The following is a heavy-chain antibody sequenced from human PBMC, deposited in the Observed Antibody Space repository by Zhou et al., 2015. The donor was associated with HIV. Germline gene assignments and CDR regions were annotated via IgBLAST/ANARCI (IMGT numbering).Heavy chain of an antibody. CDR1: GGSFRTYG. V-gene: IGHV1-69*01. D-gene: IGHD3-10*01. J-gene: IGHJ4*02. CDR2: IIPFYGPP. CDR3: TRGGFDPKMGNYGYPWYFDY. Sequence: QVQLVQSGPEVKKPGSSLRVSCKPSGGSFRTYGIHWVRQAPGQGLEWMGGIIPFYGPPKIAKKFQGRLTISADESSNTVYMRLSGLTTDDTAMYYCTRGGFDPKMGNYGYPWYFDYWGQGTLLAVSS.